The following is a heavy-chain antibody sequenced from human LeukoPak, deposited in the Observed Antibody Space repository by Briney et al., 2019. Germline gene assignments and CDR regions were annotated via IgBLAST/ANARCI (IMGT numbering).Heavy chain of an antibody. CDR2: IYTSGST. CDR3: ARRGATNDY. D-gene: IGHD1-26*01. CDR1: GGSISSGSYY. V-gene: IGHV4-61*02. J-gene: IGHJ4*02. Sequence: SETLSLTCTVSGGSISSGSYYWSWIRQPAGKGLEWIGRIYTSGSTNYNPSLKSRVTISVDTSKNQFSLKLSSVTAADTAVYYCARRGATNDYWGQGTLVTVSS.